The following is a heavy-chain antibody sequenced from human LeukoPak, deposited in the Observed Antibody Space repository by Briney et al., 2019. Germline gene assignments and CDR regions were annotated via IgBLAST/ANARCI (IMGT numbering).Heavy chain of an antibody. V-gene: IGHV3-30*03. CDR3: ARSAYYYDSRGYHNFYHYGMDV. D-gene: IGHD3-22*01. J-gene: IGHJ6*02. Sequence: GRTLRLSCAASGFTSSTYGMHWGRQAPGKGLEWGAVLSYDGSNKYYAYPVKGRFTISRDNSKHTLCLQMNSLIAEDTAVYYCARSAYYYDSRGYHNFYHYGMDVWGQGTTVTVSS. CDR1: GFTSSTYG. CDR2: LSYDGSNK.